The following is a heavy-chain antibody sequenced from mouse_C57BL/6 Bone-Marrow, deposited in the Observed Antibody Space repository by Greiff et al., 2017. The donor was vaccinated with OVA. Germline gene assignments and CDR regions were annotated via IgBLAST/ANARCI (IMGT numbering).Heavy chain of an antibody. Sequence: EVHLVESGGDLVKPGGSLKLSCAASGFTFSSYGMSWVRQTPDKRLEWVATISSGGSYTYYPDSVKGRFTISRDNAKNTLYLQMSSLKSEDTAMYYCARHESKAWFAYWGQGTLVTVSA. D-gene: IGHD1-3*01. CDR1: GFTFSSYG. CDR3: ARHESKAWFAY. V-gene: IGHV5-6*01. J-gene: IGHJ3*01. CDR2: ISSGGSYT.